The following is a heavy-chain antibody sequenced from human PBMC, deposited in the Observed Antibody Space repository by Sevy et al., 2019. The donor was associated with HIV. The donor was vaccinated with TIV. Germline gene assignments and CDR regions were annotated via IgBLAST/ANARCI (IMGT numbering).Heavy chain of an antibody. V-gene: IGHV1-2*07. J-gene: IGHJ6*02. Sequence: ASVKVSCKAYAYTFSDYYMHWVRQAPGQGLEWMGWINPNRGGTNYAHKFQGRVTMTRDTSISTAYMELSSLRSDDTAIYYCARGMSAYLLANGMDVWGQGTTVTVSS. CDR3: ARGMSAYLLANGMDV. CDR2: INPNRGGT. D-gene: IGHD3-3*01. CDR1: AYTFSDYY.